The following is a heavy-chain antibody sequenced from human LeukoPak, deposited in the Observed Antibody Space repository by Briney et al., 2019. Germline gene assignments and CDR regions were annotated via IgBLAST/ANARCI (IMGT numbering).Heavy chain of an antibody. V-gene: IGHV3-30*03. CDR2: ISYDGSNT. D-gene: IGHD1-14*01. Sequence: GRSLRLSCTASGFTFSGYGMHWVRQAPGMGLEWVAIISYDGSNTFYGDSVKGRFTISRDNSKRTLYLQMNSLRTEDTAVYYRARDQTAVTGVWGTIDYWGQGTLVTVSS. CDR1: GFTFSGYG. J-gene: IGHJ4*02. CDR3: ARDQTAVTGVWGTIDY.